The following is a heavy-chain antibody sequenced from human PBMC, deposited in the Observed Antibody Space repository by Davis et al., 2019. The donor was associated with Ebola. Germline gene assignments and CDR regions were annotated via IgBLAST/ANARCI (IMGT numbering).Heavy chain of an antibody. J-gene: IGHJ5*02. V-gene: IGHV3-48*03. D-gene: IGHD5-12*01. Sequence: DYVKGRFTISRDNAKNSLYLQMNSLRAEDTAVYYCARGSSISWFDPWGQGTLVTVSS. CDR3: ARGSSISWFDP.